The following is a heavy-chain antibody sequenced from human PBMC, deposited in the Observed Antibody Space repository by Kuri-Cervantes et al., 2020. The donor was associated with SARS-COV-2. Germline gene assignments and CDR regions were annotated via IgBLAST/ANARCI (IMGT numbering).Heavy chain of an antibody. CDR2: ISGSGGST. J-gene: IGHJ5*02. CDR3: AKVINSGSWFDP. Sequence: GESLKISCAASGFTFSSYAMSWVRQAPGKGLEWVSAISGSGGSTYYADSVNGRFTISRDNSKNTLYLQMNSLRAEDTAVYYCAKVINSGSWFDPWGQGTLVTVSS. V-gene: IGHV3-23*01. D-gene: IGHD6-19*01. CDR1: GFTFSSYA.